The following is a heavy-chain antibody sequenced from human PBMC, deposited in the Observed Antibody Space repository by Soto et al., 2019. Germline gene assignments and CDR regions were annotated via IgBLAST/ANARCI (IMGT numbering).Heavy chain of an antibody. D-gene: IGHD3-10*02. J-gene: IGHJ4*02. V-gene: IGHV1-69*13. Sequence: SVKVSCKAAGGTFTDYSFSWVRQAPGQGLEWMGGIIPMFRSSNFAQKFQDRLTIFADASAGTAYMELSSLRSHDTAIYYCAKDVGFQQHLFVFDLWGQGTLVTVSS. CDR2: IIPMFRSS. CDR1: GGTFTDYS. CDR3: AKDVGFQQHLFVFDL.